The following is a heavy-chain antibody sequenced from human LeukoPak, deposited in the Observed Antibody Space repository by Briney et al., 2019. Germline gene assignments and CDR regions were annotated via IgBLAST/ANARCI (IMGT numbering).Heavy chain of an antibody. CDR3: ARQQDTTNPGY. V-gene: IGHV3-11*06. CDR2: IGSSSSHT. J-gene: IGHJ4*02. Sequence: GGSLRLSCGASEFAFSDFYMTWIRQAPGKGLEWVSYIGSSSSHTYYADAVKGRSTISRDNSKHTLYLQMNGLRAEDTAVYYCARQQDTTNPGYWGQGTLVTVSS. CDR1: EFAFSDFY. D-gene: IGHD5-18*01.